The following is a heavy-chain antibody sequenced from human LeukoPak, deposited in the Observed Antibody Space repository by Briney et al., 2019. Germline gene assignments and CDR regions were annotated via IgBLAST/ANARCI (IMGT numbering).Heavy chain of an antibody. D-gene: IGHD2-15*01. CDR3: ARESGGSFIDY. V-gene: IGHV3-21*01. CDR1: GFTFSSYS. J-gene: IGHJ4*02. CDR2: ISSCSSYI. Sequence: GGSLRLPCAASGFTFSSYSMNWVRQAPGKGLEWVSSISSCSSYIYYADSVKGRFTISRDNAKNSLYLQMNSLRAEDTAVYYCARESGGSFIDYWGQGTLVTVSS.